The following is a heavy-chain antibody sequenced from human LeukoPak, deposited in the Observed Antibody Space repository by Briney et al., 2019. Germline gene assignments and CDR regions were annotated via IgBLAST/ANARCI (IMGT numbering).Heavy chain of an antibody. CDR1: GGSISSGGYY. V-gene: IGHV4-31*03. CDR2: IYYSGST. D-gene: IGHD6-13*01. J-gene: IGHJ4*02. CDR3: ARVPSSSWLGGYYFDY. Sequence: SQTLSLTCTVSGGSISSGGYYWSWIRQHPGKGLEWIGYIYYSGSTYYNPSLKSRVTISVDTSKNQFSLKLSSVTAADTAVYYCARVPSSSWLGGYYFDYWGQGTLVTVSS.